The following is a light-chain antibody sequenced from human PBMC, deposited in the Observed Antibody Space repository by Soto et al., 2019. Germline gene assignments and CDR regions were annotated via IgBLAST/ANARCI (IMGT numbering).Light chain of an antibody. J-gene: IGKJ1*01. Sequence: DIQMTQSPSTLSASVGDRVTITCRASQSISSWLAWYQQKPGKAPKLLIYKASSLESGVPSRFSGSGSGTEFTLTIRSLQPDDFATYYCQQYNNYSRTFGQGTKVEIK. CDR2: KAS. CDR3: QQYNNYSRT. V-gene: IGKV1-5*03. CDR1: QSISSW.